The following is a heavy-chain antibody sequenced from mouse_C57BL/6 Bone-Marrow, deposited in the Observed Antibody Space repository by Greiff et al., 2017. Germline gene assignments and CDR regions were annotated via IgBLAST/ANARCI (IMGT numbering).Heavy chain of an antibody. Sequence: EVQLQQSGTVLARPGASVKMSCKTSGYTFTSYWMHWVKQRPGQGLEWIGAIYPGNSDTSYNQKFKGKAKLTAVTSASTAYMELSSLTNEDSAVYYCTRRVYDPYGKYYFSYWGQGTTLTVSS. D-gene: IGHD2-3*01. CDR1: GYTFTSYW. V-gene: IGHV1-5*01. CDR2: IYPGNSDT. CDR3: TRRVYDPYGKYYFSY. J-gene: IGHJ2*01.